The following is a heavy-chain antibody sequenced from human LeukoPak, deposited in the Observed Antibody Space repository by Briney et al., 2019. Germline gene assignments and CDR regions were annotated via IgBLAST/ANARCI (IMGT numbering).Heavy chain of an antibody. J-gene: IGHJ3*02. CDR2: DSYSGST. V-gene: IGHV4-39*01. Sequence: RASETLSLTCIVSGGSISSSTYYWGWIRQPPGKGLEWIGSDSYSGSTYYNPSLTSRVTISVDTSKNQFSLKLSSVIAADTAVYYCARRNVVVSSTMARAFDIWGQGTMVTVSS. CDR1: GGSISSSTYY. CDR3: ARRNVVVSSTMARAFDI. D-gene: IGHD2-2*01.